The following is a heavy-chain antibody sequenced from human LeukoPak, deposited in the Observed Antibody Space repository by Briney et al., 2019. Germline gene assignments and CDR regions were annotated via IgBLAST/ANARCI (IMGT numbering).Heavy chain of an antibody. V-gene: IGHV3-23*01. CDR2: ISGSGGST. J-gene: IGHJ4*02. Sequence: GGFLRLSCAASGFTFSSYAMSWVRQAPGKGLEWVSAISGSGGSTYYADSVKGRFTISRDNSKNTLYLQMNSLRAEDTAVYYCAKDDLWFGELFEPSPDYWGQGTLVTVSS. CDR1: GFTFSSYA. CDR3: AKDDLWFGELFEPSPDY. D-gene: IGHD3-10*01.